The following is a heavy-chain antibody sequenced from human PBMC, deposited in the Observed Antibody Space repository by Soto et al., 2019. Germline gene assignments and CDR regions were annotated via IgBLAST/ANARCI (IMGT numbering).Heavy chain of an antibody. CDR1: GYTFSNFW. J-gene: IGHJ4*02. D-gene: IGHD6-13*01. V-gene: IGHV5-51*01. CDR3: ARSPRSSPSFDH. Sequence: GESLKISCQCSGYTFSNFWVGWVRQLPGQGLEWMGIIYPGDHETRYSPSFHGKVTISAEKSINTAYLQWNSLEASDSAFYFCARSPRSSPSFDHWCQGARFTVSS. CDR2: IYPGDHET.